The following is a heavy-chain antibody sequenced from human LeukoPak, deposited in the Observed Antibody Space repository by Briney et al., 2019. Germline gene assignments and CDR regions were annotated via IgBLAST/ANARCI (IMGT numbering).Heavy chain of an antibody. Sequence: GESLKISCKGSGSRFTSYWIGWVCQMPGKGLEWMGIICPGDSDTRYSPSFQGQVTISADKSISTAYLQWSSLKASDTAIYYCARQRITIFGSPSGWFDPWGQGTLVTVSS. CDR2: ICPGDSDT. J-gene: IGHJ5*02. V-gene: IGHV5-51*01. CDR1: GSRFTSYW. D-gene: IGHD3-3*01. CDR3: ARQRITIFGSPSGWFDP.